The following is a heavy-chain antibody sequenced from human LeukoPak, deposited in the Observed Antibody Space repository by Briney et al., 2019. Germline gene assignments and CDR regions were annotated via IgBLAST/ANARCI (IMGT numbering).Heavy chain of an antibody. CDR2: ISAYNGNT. J-gene: IGHJ3*02. D-gene: IGHD3-10*01. V-gene: IGHV1-18*01. CDR3: AIASMVRGVIIIEDAFFS. Sequence: ASVKVSCKASGYTFTSYGISWVRQAPGQGLEWMGWISAYNGNTNYAQKLQGRVTMTTDTSTSTAYMELRSLRSDDTAVYYCAIASMVRGVIIIEDAFFSRGKVSRV. CDR1: GYTFTSYG.